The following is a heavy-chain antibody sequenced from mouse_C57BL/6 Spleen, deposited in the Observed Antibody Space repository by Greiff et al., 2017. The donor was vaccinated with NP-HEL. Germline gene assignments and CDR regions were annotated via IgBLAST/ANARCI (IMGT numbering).Heavy chain of an antibody. CDR1: GYTFTSYW. D-gene: IGHD1-1*01. V-gene: IGHV1-69*01. J-gene: IGHJ4*01. CDR2: IDPSDSYT. Sequence: QVQLQQPGAELVMPGASVKLSCKASGYTFTSYWMHWVKQRPGQGLEWIGEIDPSDSYTNYNQKFKGKSTLTVDKSSSTAYMQLSSLTSEDSAVYYCAKTTVVGHMDYWGQGTSVTVSS. CDR3: AKTTVVGHMDY.